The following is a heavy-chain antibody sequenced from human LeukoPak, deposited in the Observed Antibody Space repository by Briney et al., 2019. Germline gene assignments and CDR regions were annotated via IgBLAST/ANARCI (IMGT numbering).Heavy chain of an antibody. CDR2: IYPGDSDT. CDR1: GYTFTNYW. J-gene: IGHJ1*01. CDR3: ARHTGEGSHFQH. Sequence: LGESLKISCKASGYTFTNYWIGWVRQMPGKGLEWMGIIYPGDSDTRYSPSFRGQVIISADKSIRTAYLQWTSLKASDTAMYYCARHTGEGSHFQHWGQGSLVTVSS. D-gene: IGHD3-16*01. V-gene: IGHV5-51*01.